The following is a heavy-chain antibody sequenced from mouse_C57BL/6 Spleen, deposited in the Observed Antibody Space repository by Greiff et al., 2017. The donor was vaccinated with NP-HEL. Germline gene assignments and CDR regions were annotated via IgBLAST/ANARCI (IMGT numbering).Heavy chain of an antibody. CDR3: AIFIKGAWFAY. J-gene: IGHJ3*01. CDR2: IHPSDSDT. CDR1: GYTFTSYW. Sequence: QVHVKQPGAELVKPGASVKVSCKASGYTFTSYWMHWVKQRPGQGLEWIGRIHPSDSDTNYNQKFKGKATLTVDKSSSTAYMQLSSLTSEDSAVYYCAIFIKGAWFAYWGQGTLVTVSA. D-gene: IGHD1-1*01. V-gene: IGHV1-74*01.